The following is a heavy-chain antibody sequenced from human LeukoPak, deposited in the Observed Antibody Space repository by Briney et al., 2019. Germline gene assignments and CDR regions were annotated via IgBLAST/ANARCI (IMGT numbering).Heavy chain of an antibody. Sequence: PSETLSLTCAVYGGSFSGYYWSWIRQPPGKGLEWIGEINHSGSTNYNPSLESRVTISVDTSKNQFSLKLSSVTAADTAVYYCARASGGYSYGSTNWFDPWGQGTLVTVSS. CDR3: ARASGGYSYGSTNWFDP. D-gene: IGHD5-18*01. CDR1: GGSFSGYY. V-gene: IGHV4-34*01. J-gene: IGHJ5*02. CDR2: INHSGST.